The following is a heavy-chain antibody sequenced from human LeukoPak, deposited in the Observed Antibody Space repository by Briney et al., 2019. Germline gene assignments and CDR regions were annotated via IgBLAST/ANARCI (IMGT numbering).Heavy chain of an antibody. CDR2: IYYSGST. D-gene: IGHD3-22*01. CDR1: GGSISSYY. V-gene: IGHV4-59*08. Sequence: SETLSLTCTVSGGSISSYYWSWIRQPPGKGLEWIGYIYYSGSTNYNPSLKGRVTISVDTSKNQFSLKLSSVTAADTAVYYCARVRKSPYYYDSSGYFDYWGQGTLVTVSS. CDR3: ARVRKSPYYYDSSGYFDY. J-gene: IGHJ4*02.